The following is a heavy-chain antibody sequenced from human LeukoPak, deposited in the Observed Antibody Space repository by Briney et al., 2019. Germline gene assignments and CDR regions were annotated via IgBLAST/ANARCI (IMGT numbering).Heavy chain of an antibody. CDR3: ASPPGADYYEQ. V-gene: IGHV4-61*05. CDR1: GGSISSSSYY. CDR2: IYSSGST. J-gene: IGHJ1*01. Sequence: SETLSLTCTVSGGSISSSSYYWGWIRQPPGKGLEWIGRIYSSGSTNYNPSLKSRVTMSVDSSKNQFSRQLSAVTAADTAAYYCASPPGADYYEQWGQGTLVTVSS.